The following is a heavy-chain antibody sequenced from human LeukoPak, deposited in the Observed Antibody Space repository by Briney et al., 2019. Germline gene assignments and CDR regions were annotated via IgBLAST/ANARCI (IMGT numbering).Heavy chain of an antibody. CDR2: ISSSGSTI. V-gene: IGHV3-21*04. D-gene: IGHD3-3*01. J-gene: IGHJ6*02. CDR1: GFTFSSYS. CDR3: ARDLYYDFWSGYYRGHYGMDV. Sequence: GGSLRLSCAASGFTFSSYSMNWVRQAPGKGLEWVSSISSSGSTIYYADSVKGRFTISRDNAKNSLYLQMNSLRAEDTAVYYCARDLYYDFWSGYYRGHYGMDVWGQGTTVTVSS.